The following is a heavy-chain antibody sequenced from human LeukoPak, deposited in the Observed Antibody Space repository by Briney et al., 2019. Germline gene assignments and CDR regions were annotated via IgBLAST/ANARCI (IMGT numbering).Heavy chain of an antibody. CDR1: GGSISSSDYY. Sequence: SETLPLTCTVSGGSISSSDYYWGWIRQPPGKGLEWIGTFFYTGTTYYSPSLESRVTISVDTSKNQFSLRLSSVTAADTAVYYCARRRGGYTYGYDDYWGQGTLVTVSS. V-gene: IGHV4-39*01. D-gene: IGHD5-18*01. CDR3: ARRRGGYTYGYDDY. CDR2: FFYTGTT. J-gene: IGHJ4*02.